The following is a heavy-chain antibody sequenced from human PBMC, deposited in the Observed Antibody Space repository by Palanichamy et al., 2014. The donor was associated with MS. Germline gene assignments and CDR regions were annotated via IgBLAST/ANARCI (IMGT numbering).Heavy chain of an antibody. D-gene: IGHD1-20*01. J-gene: IGHJ6*02. CDR1: GYTFSSYT. V-gene: IGHV1-18*01. CDR2: INPKNGNT. Sequence: QVQLVQSGAEVEKPGASVKVSCMASGYTFSSYTINWVRQAPGQGLDWMGWINPKNGNTNYAQKLQGRVTMTTDTSTRTAYMELRSLISDDTAVYYCARVKPGITAASPLDVWGQGTTVTVSS. CDR3: ARVKPGITAASPLDV.